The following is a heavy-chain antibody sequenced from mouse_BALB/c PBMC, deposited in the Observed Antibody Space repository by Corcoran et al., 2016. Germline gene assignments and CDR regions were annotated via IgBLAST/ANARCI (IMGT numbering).Heavy chain of an antibody. CDR3: ACPYYFDY. CDR1: GYTFTDYV. Sequence: QVQLQQSGPELVKPGASVKMSCKASGYTFTDYVISWVKQRTGQGLEWIGEIYPGSGSTYYNEKFKGKATLTADKSSNTAYMQLSGLTSEDSAVYFCACPYYFDYWGQGTTLTVSS. CDR2: IYPGSGST. J-gene: IGHJ2*01. V-gene: IGHV1-81*01.